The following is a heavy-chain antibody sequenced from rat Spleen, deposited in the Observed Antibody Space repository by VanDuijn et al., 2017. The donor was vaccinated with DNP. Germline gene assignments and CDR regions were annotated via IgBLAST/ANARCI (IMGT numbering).Heavy chain of an antibody. D-gene: IGHD2-2*01. CDR1: GFNFNIYW. J-gene: IGHJ4*01. Sequence: EVQLVESGGGLVQPGRSLKLSCAASGFNFNIYWMGWVRQAPGKGLEWIGEINKDSRTIKYSPSLKDKLTISRDNAQNTLYLQMSRLGSEDTAIYYCVREDKGVDAWGQGTSVTVSS. CDR3: VREDKGVDA. CDR2: INKDSRTI. V-gene: IGHV4-2*01.